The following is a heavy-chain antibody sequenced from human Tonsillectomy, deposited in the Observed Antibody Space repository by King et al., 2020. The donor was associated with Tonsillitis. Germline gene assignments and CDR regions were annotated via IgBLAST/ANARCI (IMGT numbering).Heavy chain of an antibody. CDR1: GFTFSSYW. Sequence: VQLVESGGGLVQPVGALRLSCAASGFTFSSYWMHLVRQAPREGLGWVSRINSYGGITSYADPVKGRFTISRENAKNTLYLQMNSLRAEDTAVYYCARHVDTAMGYWGQGTLVTVSS. J-gene: IGHJ4*02. CDR3: ARHVDTAMGY. V-gene: IGHV3-74*01. CDR2: INSYGGIT. D-gene: IGHD5-18*01.